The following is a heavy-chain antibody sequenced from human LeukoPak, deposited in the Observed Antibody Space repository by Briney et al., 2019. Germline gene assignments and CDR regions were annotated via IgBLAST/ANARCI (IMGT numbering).Heavy chain of an antibody. CDR3: GLYSSSQTAMDV. CDR2: INQGGSEK. D-gene: IGHD2-2*01. Sequence: GSLRLSCAASGLSFSRYWMSWVRQAPGKGLEWVANINQGGSEKYYVDSVKGRFTTSRDNAKNSLYMQMNSLRAEDTAVYYCGLYSSSQTAMDVWGQGTAVTVSS. J-gene: IGHJ6*02. CDR1: GLSFSRYW. V-gene: IGHV3-7*01.